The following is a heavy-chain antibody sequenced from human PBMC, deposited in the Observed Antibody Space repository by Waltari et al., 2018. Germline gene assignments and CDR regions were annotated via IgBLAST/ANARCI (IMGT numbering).Heavy chain of an antibody. Sequence: QVQLQESGPGLVKPSETLSLTCTVSGGSISSHYWSWIRQPPGKGLEWIGYIYYSGITNHYPSLKCRVTISVYTSKNQSSLMLISVTAADTAVYYCARSYSSGWSLYFDYWGQGTLVTVSS. D-gene: IGHD6-19*01. CDR3: ARSYSSGWSLYFDY. CDR2: IYYSGIT. J-gene: IGHJ4*02. V-gene: IGHV4-59*11. CDR1: GGSISSHY.